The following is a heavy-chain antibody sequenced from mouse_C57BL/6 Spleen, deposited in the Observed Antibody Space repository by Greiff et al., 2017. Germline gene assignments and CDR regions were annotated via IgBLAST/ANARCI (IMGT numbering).Heavy chain of an antibody. CDR2: ISDGGSST. CDR3: ARDPTYYRNYVGYFDV. CDR1: GFTFSSYA. J-gene: IGHJ1*03. D-gene: IGHD2-5*01. Sequence: DVQLVESGGGLVKPGGSLKLSCAASGFTFSSYAMSWVRQTPEKRLEWVATISDGGSSTYYPDNVKGRFTLSRDNAKNNLYLQMSHLKSEDTAMYYCARDPTYYRNYVGYFDVWGTGTTVTVSS. V-gene: IGHV5-4*01.